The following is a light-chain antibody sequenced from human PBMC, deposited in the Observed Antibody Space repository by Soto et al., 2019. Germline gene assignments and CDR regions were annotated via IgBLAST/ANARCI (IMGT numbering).Light chain of an antibody. Sequence: EIVLTQSPGTLSLSPGERATLSCRASQSINYFLAWYQQKPGQAPRLLIYNASNRAPGIPARFSGSGSGTDFTLTISSLEPEDFAVYYCQQRSNWPPITFGQGTRLEIK. CDR2: NAS. J-gene: IGKJ5*01. CDR1: QSINYF. CDR3: QQRSNWPPIT. V-gene: IGKV3-11*01.